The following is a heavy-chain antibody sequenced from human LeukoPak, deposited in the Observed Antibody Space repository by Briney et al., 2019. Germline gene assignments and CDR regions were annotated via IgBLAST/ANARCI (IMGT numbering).Heavy chain of an antibody. D-gene: IGHD1-1*01. J-gene: IGHJ6*02. CDR2: ISAYNGNT. Sequence: ASVKVSCKASGYTFTSYGISWVRQAPGQGLEWMGWISAYNGNTNYAQELQGRVTMTTDTSTSTAYMELRSLRSDDTAVYYCARDLHTRTRHYYYGMDVWGQGTTVTVSS. CDR3: ARDLHTRTRHYYYGMDV. CDR1: GYTFTSYG. V-gene: IGHV1-18*01.